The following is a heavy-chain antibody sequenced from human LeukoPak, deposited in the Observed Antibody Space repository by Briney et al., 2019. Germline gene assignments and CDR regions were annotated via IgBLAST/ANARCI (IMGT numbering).Heavy chain of an antibody. D-gene: IGHD6-13*01. Sequence: SQTLSLTCTVSGGSISSGSYYWSWIRQPAGKGLEWIGRIYTSGSTNYNPSLKSRVTISVDTSKNQFSLKLSSVTAADTAVYYCARRGLAANWFDPWGQGTLVTVSS. J-gene: IGHJ5*02. V-gene: IGHV4-61*02. CDR3: ARRGLAANWFDP. CDR2: IYTSGST. CDR1: GGSISSGSYY.